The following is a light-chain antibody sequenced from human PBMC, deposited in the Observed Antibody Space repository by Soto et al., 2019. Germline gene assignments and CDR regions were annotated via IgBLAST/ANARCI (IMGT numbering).Light chain of an antibody. V-gene: IGLV2-14*01. CDR2: GVS. Sequence: QSVLTQPASVSGSPGQSITISCTGTSSDVGDYNYVSWYQQHPDKAPQLIIYGVSDRPPGVSNRFSGSKSGNTASLSISGLQAEDEADYYCGSFTTSSTLVFGGGTKVTVL. J-gene: IGLJ2*01. CDR3: GSFTTSSTLV. CDR1: SSDVGDYNY.